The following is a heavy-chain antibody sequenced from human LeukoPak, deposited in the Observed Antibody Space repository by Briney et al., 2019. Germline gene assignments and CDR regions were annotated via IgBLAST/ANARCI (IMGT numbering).Heavy chain of an antibody. CDR1: GGSISSYY. Sequence: SETLSLTCTVSGGSISSYYWSWIRQPPGKGLEWIGYIYYSGSTNYNPSLKSRVTISVDMSKNQFSLRLRSVTAADTAVYYCARENDRYGRIDYWGQGTQVTVSS. V-gene: IGHV4-59*01. D-gene: IGHD5-18*01. CDR2: IYYSGST. CDR3: ARENDRYGRIDY. J-gene: IGHJ4*02.